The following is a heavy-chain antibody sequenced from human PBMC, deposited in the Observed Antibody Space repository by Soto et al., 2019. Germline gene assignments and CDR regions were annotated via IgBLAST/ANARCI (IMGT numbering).Heavy chain of an antibody. CDR1: GFTFSDYW. V-gene: IGHV3-74*01. CDR3: ARRVRGHYGFDV. CDR2: IKFDGSSA. Sequence: EVQLVESGGGLVQPGGSLRLSCAASGFTFSDYWIHWVRQAPGKGLVWVSRIKFDGSSANYADSVKGRFTISRDNARDTVYVQLNSLRAEYTAVYYCARRVRGHYGFDVWGQGTMVTVSS. D-gene: IGHD3-10*01. J-gene: IGHJ3*01.